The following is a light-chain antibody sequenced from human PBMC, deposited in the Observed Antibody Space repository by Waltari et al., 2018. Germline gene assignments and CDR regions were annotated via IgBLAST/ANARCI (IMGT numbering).Light chain of an antibody. CDR2: EGS. J-gene: IGLJ3*02. CDR1: SSDVGSYNL. Sequence: SALTQPASVSGSPGQSITISCTGTSSDVGSYNLVSWYQHHPGKAPQLMIYEGSKRPSGVSNRFSGSKSDNMASLTISGLQAEDEADYYCCSYGGSSSNWVFGGGTKLTVL. CDR3: CSYGGSSSNWV. V-gene: IGLV2-23*01.